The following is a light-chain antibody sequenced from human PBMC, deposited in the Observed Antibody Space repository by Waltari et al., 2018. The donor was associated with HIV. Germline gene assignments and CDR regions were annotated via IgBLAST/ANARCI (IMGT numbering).Light chain of an antibody. Sequence: QSVLTQPPSVSGAPGQRVTISCTGSDYNIGASYDVHWYQHHPGTVPKLLISRDRHRPSGVPDRFSGSKSGSSASLAISGLQAEDEAYYYCHSYDSRLSGSVFGGGTKLTVL. CDR1: DYNIGASYD. CDR2: RDR. J-gene: IGLJ3*02. V-gene: IGLV1-40*01. CDR3: HSYDSRLSGSV.